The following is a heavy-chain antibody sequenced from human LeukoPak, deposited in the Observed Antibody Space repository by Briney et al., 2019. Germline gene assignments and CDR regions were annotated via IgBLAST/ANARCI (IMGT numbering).Heavy chain of an antibody. V-gene: IGHV3-21*01. CDR1: GFTVSSNY. CDR3: AREEYCSGGSCYGDNWFDP. D-gene: IGHD2-15*01. Sequence: PGGSLRLSCAASGFTVSSNYMSWVRQAPGKGLEWVSSISSSSSYIYYADSVKGRFTISRDNAKNSLYLQMNSLRAEDTAVYYCAREEYCSGGSCYGDNWFDPWGQGTLVTVSS. J-gene: IGHJ5*02. CDR2: ISSSSSYI.